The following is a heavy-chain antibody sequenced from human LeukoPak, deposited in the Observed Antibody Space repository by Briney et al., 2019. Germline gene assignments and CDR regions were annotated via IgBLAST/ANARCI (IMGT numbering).Heavy chain of an antibody. CDR1: GDSVSDNSTA. V-gene: IGHV6-1*01. D-gene: IGHD5-24*01. CDR3: ARGGQGDGYSADEAFDF. J-gene: IGHJ3*01. Sequence: SQTLSLTFAISGDSVSDNSTAYNWIRQSPSRGLEWLGRTYYRSKWYNDYAVSVKSRIIINPDTSKNQLSLQLKSVTPEDTAVYYCARGGQGDGYSADEAFDFWGQGTMVTVSS. CDR2: TYYRSKWYN.